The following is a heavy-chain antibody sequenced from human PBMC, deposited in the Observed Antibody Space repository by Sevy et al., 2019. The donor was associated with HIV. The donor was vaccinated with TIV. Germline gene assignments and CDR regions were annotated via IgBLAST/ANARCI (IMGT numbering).Heavy chain of an antibody. D-gene: IGHD6-19*01. J-gene: IGHJ6*02. CDR3: ARDRSGVAGVYYYYGMDV. V-gene: IGHV3-7*01. CDR1: GFTFSSYW. CDR2: IKQDGSDK. Sequence: GGSLRLSCAASGFTFSSYWMSWVRQAPGKGLEWVANIKQDGSDKYYVDSVKGRFIISRDNARNSLYLQMNSLRAEDTAVYYCARDRSGVAGVYYYYGMDVWGQGTTVTVSS.